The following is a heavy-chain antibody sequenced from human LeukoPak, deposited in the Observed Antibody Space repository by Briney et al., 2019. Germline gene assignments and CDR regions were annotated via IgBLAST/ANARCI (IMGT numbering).Heavy chain of an antibody. Sequence: GGSLRLSCGASGFTFTSHWMSWVRQAPGKGLEWVANIKQDGNGKYYVESVKGRFIISRDNAKNSLYLQMNSLRAEDTAVYYCARGFYDGVNWFDPWGQGTLVTVSS. CDR1: GFTFTSHW. J-gene: IGHJ5*02. D-gene: IGHD5/OR15-5a*01. CDR3: ARGFYDGVNWFDP. V-gene: IGHV3-7*01. CDR2: IKQDGNGK.